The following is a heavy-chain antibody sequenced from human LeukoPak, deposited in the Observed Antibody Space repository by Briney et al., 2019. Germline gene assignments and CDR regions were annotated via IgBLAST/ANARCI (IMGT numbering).Heavy chain of an antibody. V-gene: IGHV4-61*01. CDR2: IYHSGST. Sequence: SETLSLTCTVSGYSTSSGYYWSWIRQPPGKGLEWIGYIYHSGSTNYNPSLKSRVTISVDTSKNEFSLKLTSVTAADTAVYYCARGANYYGSGSYFEGTFDYWGQGSLVTVSS. J-gene: IGHJ4*02. CDR3: ARGANYYGSGSYFEGTFDY. CDR1: GYSTSSGYY. D-gene: IGHD3-10*01.